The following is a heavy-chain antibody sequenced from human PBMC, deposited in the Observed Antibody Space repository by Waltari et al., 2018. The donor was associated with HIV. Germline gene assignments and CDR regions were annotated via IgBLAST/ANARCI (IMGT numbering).Heavy chain of an antibody. V-gene: IGHV4-31*03. CDR1: GGSISSASYH. J-gene: IGHJ6*02. CDR2: IYYSGST. Sequence: QVQLQESGPGLVKPSQTLSLTCTVSGGSISSASYHWTWVRQHPGKGLEWIGYIYYSGSTYYSTSLKSRVTISMDTSKNHFSLKLSSVTAADTAVYYCASSTVSSENYYYYAMDVWGQGTTVTVSS. CDR3: ASSTVSSENYYYYAMDV. D-gene: IGHD4-17*01.